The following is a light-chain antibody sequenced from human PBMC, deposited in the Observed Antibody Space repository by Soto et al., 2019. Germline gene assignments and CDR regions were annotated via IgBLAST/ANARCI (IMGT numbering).Light chain of an antibody. J-gene: IGKJ2*01. CDR3: QQYNNWPPYT. CDR1: QSVSSN. Sequence: EILMTQSPATLSVSPGERATLSCRASQSVSSNLAWYQQKPGQAPRLLIYGASSRATGIPARFSGSGSGTEFTLTISSLQPEDFAVYYCQQYNNWPPYTFGQETKLEIK. V-gene: IGKV3-15*01. CDR2: GAS.